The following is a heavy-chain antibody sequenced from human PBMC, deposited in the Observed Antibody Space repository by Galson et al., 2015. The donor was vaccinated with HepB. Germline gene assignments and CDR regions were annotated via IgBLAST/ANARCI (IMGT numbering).Heavy chain of an antibody. J-gene: IGHJ4*02. CDR3: ARDYWEGDFWSGYLH. V-gene: IGHV1-3*01. CDR2: INPGKGDT. D-gene: IGHD3-3*01. Sequence: SVKVSCKASGYTFTKYAIHWVRQAPGQRLQWMGWINPGKGDTKFSQEFRGRITITRDTSANIAYMELGSLKSEDTGVYYCARDYWEGDFWSGYLHWGQGTLVTVSS. CDR1: GYTFTKYA.